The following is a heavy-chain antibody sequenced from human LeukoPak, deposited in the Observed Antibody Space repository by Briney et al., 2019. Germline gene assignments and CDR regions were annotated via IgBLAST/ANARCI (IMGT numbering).Heavy chain of an antibody. V-gene: IGHV1-18*01. CDR1: GYTFTSYG. CDR2: ISAYSTYNGNT. J-gene: IGHJ4*02. D-gene: IGHD4-11*01. CDR3: ARGRLTEMTTVNLDDY. Sequence: ASVKVSCKASGYTFTSYGISWVRQAPGQGPEWMGWISAYSTYNGNTNYAQKFQGRVTMTTDTSTSTAYMELRSLRSDDTAVYYCARGRLTEMTTVNLDDYWGQGTLVTVSS.